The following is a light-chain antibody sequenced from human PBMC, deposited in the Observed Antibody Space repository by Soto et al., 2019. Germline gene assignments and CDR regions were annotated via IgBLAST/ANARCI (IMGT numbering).Light chain of an antibody. Sequence: EIVLTQSPGTLSLSPGERATLSCRASQSVSSGYLAWYQQKAGQAPRLLIYDASSRATGIPDRFSGSGSGTEFTLTISSLQPEDFATYYCKHFNNYPTCGQGTRREIK. CDR1: QSVSSGY. J-gene: IGKJ5*01. CDR2: DAS. V-gene: IGKV3-20*01. CDR3: KHFNNYPT.